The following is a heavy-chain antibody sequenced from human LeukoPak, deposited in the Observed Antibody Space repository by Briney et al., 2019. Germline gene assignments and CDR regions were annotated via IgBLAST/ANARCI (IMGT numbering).Heavy chain of an antibody. CDR3: ARDSPPAYCSSGSCYFDS. J-gene: IGHJ4*02. V-gene: IGHV4-61*02. CDR1: GGSISSKSYY. Sequence: EPSETLSLTCTVSGGSISSKSYYWSWIRQPAGKGPEWIGRIYASGSTDYNPSLKSRVTISRDTSKNEFSLILSSVTAADTAVYFCARDSPPAYCSSGSCYFDSWGQGTLVTVSS. CDR2: IYASGST. D-gene: IGHD2-15*01.